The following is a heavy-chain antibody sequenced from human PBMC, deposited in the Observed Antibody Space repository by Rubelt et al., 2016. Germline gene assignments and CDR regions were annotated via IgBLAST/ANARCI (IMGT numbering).Heavy chain of an antibody. D-gene: IGHD3-16*01. CDR3: SRWGEDGTFDY. CDR1: GFIVRNYY. J-gene: IGHJ4*02. Sequence: EVQLVESGGGLVQPGGSLRLSCAASGFIVRNYYMSWVRQAPGKGLEWVSVIRSDGSTDYADSVKGRFTISRDNSKNMAYLQMNSLRAEDTAVYYCSRWGEDGTFDYWGQGTLVSVSS. CDR2: IRSDGST. V-gene: IGHV3-66*01.